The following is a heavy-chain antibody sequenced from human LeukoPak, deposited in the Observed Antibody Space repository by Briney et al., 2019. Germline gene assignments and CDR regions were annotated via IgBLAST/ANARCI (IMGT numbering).Heavy chain of an antibody. CDR1: GGSIRSYY. Sequence: SETLSLTCTVSGGSIRSYYWSWIRQPPGKGLEWIAYIYYSGSTNYNPSLKSRVTISVDTSKNQFSLKLSSVTAADTAVYYCLVSHIAVAVFDYWGQGTLVTVSS. J-gene: IGHJ4*02. CDR2: IYYSGST. CDR3: LVSHIAVAVFDY. D-gene: IGHD6-19*01. V-gene: IGHV4-59*08.